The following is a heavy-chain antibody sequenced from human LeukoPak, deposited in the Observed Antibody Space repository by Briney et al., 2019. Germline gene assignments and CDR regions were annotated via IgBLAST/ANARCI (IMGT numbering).Heavy chain of an antibody. J-gene: IGHJ6*02. CDR3: ARQDADDYYYYGMDV. Sequence: KRGESLKISCEGSGYSFTSYWISWVRQMPGKGLEWMGRIDPSDSYTNYSPSFQGHVTISADKSISTAYLQWSSLKASDTAMYYCARQDADDYYYYGMDVWGQGTTVTVSS. CDR1: GYSFTSYW. CDR2: IDPSDSYT. V-gene: IGHV5-10-1*01.